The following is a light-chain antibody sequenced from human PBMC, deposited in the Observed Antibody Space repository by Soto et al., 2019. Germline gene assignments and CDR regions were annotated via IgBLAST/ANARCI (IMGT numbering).Light chain of an antibody. CDR1: SSNIGGTNY. J-gene: IGLJ3*02. Sequence: QSVLTQPPSASGTPGQRVFISCSGSSSNIGGTNYAYWYQQLPGAAPKLLMHSNNLRPSGVPERISGSKSGTSASLAISGLRSEDEAVYYCAAWDDSLNGRVFGGGTQLTVL. V-gene: IGLV1-47*02. CDR3: AAWDDSLNGRV. CDR2: SNN.